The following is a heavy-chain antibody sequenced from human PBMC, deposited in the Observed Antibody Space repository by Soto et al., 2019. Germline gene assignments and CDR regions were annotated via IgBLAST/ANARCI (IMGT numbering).Heavy chain of an antibody. V-gene: IGHV1-69*01. D-gene: IGHD1-26*01. CDR3: AREGGRYVPGNYFDY. Sequence: QVQLVQSGAEVKKPGSSVRVSCKASGGTYSSYSISWVRQAPGQGLEWMGGIIPIFGTANYAQKFQGRVTITADESTSTAYMELSSLRSEDTAVYYCAREGGRYVPGNYFDYWGQGTLVTVSS. J-gene: IGHJ4*02. CDR1: GGTYSSYS. CDR2: IIPIFGTA.